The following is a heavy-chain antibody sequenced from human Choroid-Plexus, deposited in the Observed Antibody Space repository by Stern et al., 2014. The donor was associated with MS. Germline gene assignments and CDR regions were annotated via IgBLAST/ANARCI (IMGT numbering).Heavy chain of an antibody. Sequence: VQLVESGAEVKKLGASVKVSCKTSGYIFTGYYINWVRQAPGQGLEWMAWINPNTGGTKYAQKFQGRVTMSRDTSISTAYVELSSLTSDDTAVYYCERDQRGITIFGVVTDYYYLGMDVWGQGTTVTVSS. CDR2: INPNTGGT. CDR1: GYIFTGYY. J-gene: IGHJ6*02. CDR3: ERDQRGITIFGVVTDYYYLGMDV. D-gene: IGHD3-3*01. V-gene: IGHV1-2*02.